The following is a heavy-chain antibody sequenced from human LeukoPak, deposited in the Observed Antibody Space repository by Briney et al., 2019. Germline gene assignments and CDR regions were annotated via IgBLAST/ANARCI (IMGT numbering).Heavy chain of an antibody. CDR2: ISSSGSTT. CDR3: AMRGDILVIPATYMFDY. V-gene: IGHV3-48*01. D-gene: IGHD2-2*01. CDR1: GFTFSSYT. Sequence: GGSLRLSFAASGFTFSSYTMNWVRQAPGKGLEWVSYISSSGSTTYYADSMKGRFTISRDNAKNSLYLQMNSLRAEDTAVYYCAMRGDILVIPATYMFDYWGQGTLVTVSS. J-gene: IGHJ4*02.